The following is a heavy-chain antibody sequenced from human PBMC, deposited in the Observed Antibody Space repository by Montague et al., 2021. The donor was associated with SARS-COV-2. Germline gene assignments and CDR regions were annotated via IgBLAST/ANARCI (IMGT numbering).Heavy chain of an antibody. J-gene: IGHJ4*02. CDR1: GAPINIGNYY. Sequence: TLSLTCTVSGAPINIGNYYWNWIRQPAGKGLEWIGRIYTSGRTDYNPSLKSRLTISFNTSKNEFSLRLNSLTAAVTAVYYCARDFPTGRYYFDFWGQGTLVIVSS. CDR2: IYTSGRT. D-gene: IGHD3-10*01. V-gene: IGHV4-61*02. CDR3: ARDFPTGRYYFDF.